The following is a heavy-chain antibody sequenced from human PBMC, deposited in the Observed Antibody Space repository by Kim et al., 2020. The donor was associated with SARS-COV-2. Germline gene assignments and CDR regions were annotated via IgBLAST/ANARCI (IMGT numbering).Heavy chain of an antibody. D-gene: IGHD4-17*01. CDR3: AKDLTPYGDYGLAFDY. CDR2: ISGSGGST. CDR1: GFTFSSYA. Sequence: GGSLRLSCAASGFTFSSYAMSWVRQAPGKGLEWVSAISGSGGSTYYADSVKGRFTISRDNSKNTLYLQMNSLRAEDTAVYYCAKDLTPYGDYGLAFDYWGQGTLVTVSS. V-gene: IGHV3-23*01. J-gene: IGHJ4*02.